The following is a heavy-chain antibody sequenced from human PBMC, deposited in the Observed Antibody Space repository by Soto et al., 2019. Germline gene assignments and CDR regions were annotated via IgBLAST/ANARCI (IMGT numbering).Heavy chain of an antibody. CDR2: IKNKDNWYSI. J-gene: IGHJ5*02. V-gene: IGHV3-72*01. Sequence: GGSLRLSCAASGFTFSNYYMDWVRQVPGKGLEWVGRIKNKDNWYSIDYAASVKGRFTISRDDSKNSLYLQMSSLKTEDTAVYYGARIKLDSQKYFDRSGSGTRVT. CDR1: GFTFSNYY. CDR3: ARIKLDSQKYFDR. D-gene: IGHD3-3*02.